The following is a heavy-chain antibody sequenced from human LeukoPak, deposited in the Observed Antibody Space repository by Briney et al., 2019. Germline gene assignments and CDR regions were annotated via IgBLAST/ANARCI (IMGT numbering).Heavy chain of an antibody. J-gene: IGHJ4*02. V-gene: IGHV4-59*08. CDR1: GVSISSYY. D-gene: IGHD6-19*01. Sequence: PSETLSLTCTVSGVSISSYYGSWIRQPPGKGLEWIGYIYNSGSTKYNPSLKSRVTISVDTSKDQFSLKLSSVTAADTAVYFCARGSSGLSYFDYWGQGTLVTVSS. CDR3: ARGSSGLSYFDY. CDR2: IYNSGST.